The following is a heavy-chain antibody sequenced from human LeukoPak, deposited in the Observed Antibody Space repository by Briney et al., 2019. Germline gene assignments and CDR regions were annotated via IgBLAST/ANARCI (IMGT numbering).Heavy chain of an antibody. D-gene: IGHD6-6*01. CDR3: ARDWRAARFDP. CDR2: INPNSGGT. CDR1: GYTFTGYY. V-gene: IGHV1-2*06. J-gene: IGHJ5*02. Sequence: ASVKVSCKASGYTFTGYYMHWVRQAPGQGLEWMGRINPNSGGTNYAQKFQGRVTITADKSTSTAYMELSSLRSEDTAVYYCARDWRAARFDPWGQGTLVTVSS.